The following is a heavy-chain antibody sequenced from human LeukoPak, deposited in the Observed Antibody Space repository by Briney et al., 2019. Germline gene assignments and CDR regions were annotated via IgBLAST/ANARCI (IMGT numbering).Heavy chain of an antibody. CDR2: ISSSSSTI. Sequence: GGSLRLSCAASGFTFSSYSMNWVRQAPGKGLEWVSYISSSSSTIYYADSVKGRFTISRDNAKNSLYLQMDSLKGEDTAVYYCARNRGISHWGQGTLVTVSS. D-gene: IGHD3-16*01. J-gene: IGHJ4*02. CDR1: GFTFSSYS. CDR3: ARNRGISH. V-gene: IGHV3-48*01.